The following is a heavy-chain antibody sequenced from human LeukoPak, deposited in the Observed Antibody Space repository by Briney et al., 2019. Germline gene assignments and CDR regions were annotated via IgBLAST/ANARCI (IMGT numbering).Heavy chain of an antibody. CDR3: ARGVRQWLAHGVDY. V-gene: IGHV4-34*01. Sequence: SETLSLTCAVYGGSFSGYYWSWIRQPPGKGLEWIGEINHSGSTNYNPSLKSRVTISVDTSKNQFSLKLSSVTAAGTAVYYCARGVRQWLAHGVDYWGQGTLVTVSS. CDR1: GGSFSGYY. J-gene: IGHJ4*02. D-gene: IGHD6-19*01. CDR2: INHSGST.